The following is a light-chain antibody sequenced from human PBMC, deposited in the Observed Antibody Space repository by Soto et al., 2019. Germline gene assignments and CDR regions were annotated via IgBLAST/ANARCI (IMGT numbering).Light chain of an antibody. V-gene: IGKV1-27*01. CDR3: QHYDWSPIT. J-gene: IGKJ3*01. CDR2: GAS. Sequence: DIQMTQSPSSLASSVGDRVTISCRASQGIGSYLAWYQQKPGKVPKLLIYGASTLQSGVSSRFSGSGSGTDFTLTISSLQPEDVATYYCQHYDWSPITFGPGTKVDIK. CDR1: QGIGSY.